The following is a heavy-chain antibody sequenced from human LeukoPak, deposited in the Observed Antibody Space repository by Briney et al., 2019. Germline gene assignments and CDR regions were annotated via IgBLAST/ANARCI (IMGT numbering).Heavy chain of an antibody. CDR3: ARSERYYYDSSDYYAFDY. J-gene: IGHJ4*02. V-gene: IGHV3-74*01. D-gene: IGHD3-22*01. CDR1: GFTFSRNW. CDR2: INSDGSTT. Sequence: GGSLSLSCAASGFTFSRNWMHWVRQTPGKGLVWVSRINSDGSTTTYADSVKGRFTISRDNAKNTLYLQMSSLRAEDTAVYFCARSERYYYDSSDYYAFDYWGRGTLVTVSS.